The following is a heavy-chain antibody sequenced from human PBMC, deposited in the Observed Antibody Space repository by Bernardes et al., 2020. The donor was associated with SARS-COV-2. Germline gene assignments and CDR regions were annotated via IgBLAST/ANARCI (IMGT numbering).Heavy chain of an antibody. V-gene: IGHV4-39*01. CDR2: ISYSGST. CDR3: ARQIDSWHIVLVVSVPRGEPFYVES. CDR1: GDSMRSRRYY. Sequence: SQTLSLTCTVSGDSMRSRRYYWGWIRQPPGKGLEWIGSISYSGSTNYNPSLKSRVTISVDTSKQQFSLKLSSVTAADTAVYFCARQIDSWHIVLVVSVPRGEPFYVESWGEVALVTVTS. D-gene: IGHD2-21*01. J-gene: IGHJ4*02.